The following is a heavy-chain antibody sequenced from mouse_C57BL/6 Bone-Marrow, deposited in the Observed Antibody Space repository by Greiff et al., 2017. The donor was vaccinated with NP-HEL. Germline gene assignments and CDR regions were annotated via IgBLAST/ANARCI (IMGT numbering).Heavy chain of an antibody. V-gene: IGHV1-26*01. J-gene: IGHJ1*03. D-gene: IGHD2-1*01. Sequence: EVQLHQSGPELVKPGASVKISCKASGYTFTDYYMNWVKQSHGKSLEWIGDINPNNGGTSYNQKFKGKATLTVDKSSSTAYMELRSLTSEDSAVYYCARWGNYWYFDVWGTGTTVTVSS. CDR3: ARWGNYWYFDV. CDR1: GYTFTDYY. CDR2: INPNNGGT.